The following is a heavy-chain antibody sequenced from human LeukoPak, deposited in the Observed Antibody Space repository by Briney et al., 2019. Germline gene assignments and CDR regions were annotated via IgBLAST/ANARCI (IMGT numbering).Heavy chain of an antibody. V-gene: IGHV1-3*01. CDR3: AREPPWDSSGPYGGFDP. CDR1: GYTFTSYA. Sequence: GASVKVSCKASGYTFTSYAMHWVRQAPGQRLEWMGWINAGNGNTKYSQKFQGRVTITRDTSASTAYMELSSLRSEDTAVYYCAREPPWDSSGPYGGFDPWGQGTLVTVSS. J-gene: IGHJ5*02. CDR2: INAGNGNT. D-gene: IGHD6-19*01.